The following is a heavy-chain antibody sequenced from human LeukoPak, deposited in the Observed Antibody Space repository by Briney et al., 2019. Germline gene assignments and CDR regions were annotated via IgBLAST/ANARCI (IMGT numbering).Heavy chain of an antibody. V-gene: IGHV3-7*01. CDR3: XXXXXSNYYDSSGYYSNIYDY. D-gene: IGHD3-22*01. Sequence: GGSLRLSCAASGFTFSSYWMSWVRQAPGKGLEWVANIKQDGSEKYYVDSVKGRFTISRDNAKNSLYLQMNSLRAEDTAVYYXXXXXXSNYYDSSGYYSNIYDYWGQGTLVTVSS. CDR1: GFTFSSYW. J-gene: IGHJ4*02. CDR2: IKQDGSEK.